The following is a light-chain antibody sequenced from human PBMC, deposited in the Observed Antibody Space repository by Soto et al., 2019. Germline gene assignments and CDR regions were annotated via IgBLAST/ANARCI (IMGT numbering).Light chain of an antibody. CDR3: QQYGSSPPYT. J-gene: IGKJ2*01. Sequence: EIVLTQSPGTLSLSPGERATLSCRASQSLSSSYLAWYQQKPGQAPRLLIYDASSRATGIPDRFSGSGSVTDFTLTIRRLEPEDFAVYYCQQYGSSPPYTFGQGTKLEIK. CDR2: DAS. CDR1: QSLSSSY. V-gene: IGKV3-20*01.